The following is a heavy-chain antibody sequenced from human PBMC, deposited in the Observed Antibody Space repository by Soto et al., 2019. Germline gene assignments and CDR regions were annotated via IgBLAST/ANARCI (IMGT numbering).Heavy chain of an antibody. CDR3: ARRYGDYLAF. V-gene: IGHV4-59*08. Sequence: SETLSLTCTVSGGSISSYYWSWIRQPPGKGLEWIGYIYYSGGTPSHPSLKSRVTISVATSKNLFSLKLSSVTAADSAVYYCARRYGDYLAFWGQGTLVTVSS. CDR2: IYYSGGT. CDR1: GGSISSYY. D-gene: IGHD4-17*01. J-gene: IGHJ4*02.